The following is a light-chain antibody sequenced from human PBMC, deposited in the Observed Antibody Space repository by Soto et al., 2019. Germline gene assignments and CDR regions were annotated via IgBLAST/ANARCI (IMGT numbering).Light chain of an antibody. Sequence: IVMTQSPGTLSVSPGERATLSCRASQNIGNKVGWYQQKPGQAPRLLIYGASTRATGIPVRFSGSGSGTEFTLTITSLQSEDSAVYYCHQYSNWPPWTFGPGTKVEIK. CDR1: QNIGNK. J-gene: IGKJ1*01. CDR3: HQYSNWPPWT. CDR2: GAS. V-gene: IGKV3-15*01.